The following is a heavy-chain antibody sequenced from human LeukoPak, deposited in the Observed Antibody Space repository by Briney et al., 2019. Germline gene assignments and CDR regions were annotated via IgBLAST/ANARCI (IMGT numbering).Heavy chain of an antibody. CDR1: GGSISSYY. CDR3: ARHARTYEQQLVLQS. Sequence: SETLSLTCTVSGGSISSYYWSWIRQPPGKGLEWIGYIYYSGSTNYNPSLKSRVTISVDTSKNQFSLKLSSVTVADTAVYYCARHARTYEQQLVLQSWGQGTLVTVSS. CDR2: IYYSGST. V-gene: IGHV4-59*08. J-gene: IGHJ4*02. D-gene: IGHD6-13*01.